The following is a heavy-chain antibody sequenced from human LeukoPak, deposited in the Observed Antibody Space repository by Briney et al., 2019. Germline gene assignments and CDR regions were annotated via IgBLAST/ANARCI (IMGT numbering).Heavy chain of an antibody. CDR2: ISSSGSTI. V-gene: IGHV3-48*03. J-gene: IGHJ4*02. CDR1: GFTFSSYE. D-gene: IGHD6-19*01. Sequence: PGGSLRLSCAASGFTFSSYEMNWVRQAPGKGLEWVSYISSSGSTIYYADSVKGRFTISRDNAKNSLYLQMNSLRAEDTAVHYCARGATEQWLVRYFDYWGKGTLVTVSS. CDR3: ARGATEQWLVRYFDY.